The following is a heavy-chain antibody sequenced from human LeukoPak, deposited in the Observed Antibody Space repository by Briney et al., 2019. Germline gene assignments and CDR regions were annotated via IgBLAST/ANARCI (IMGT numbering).Heavy chain of an antibody. CDR2: IYYSGST. CDR1: GGSISSGGYY. V-gene: IGHV4-31*03. J-gene: IGHJ5*02. CDR3: ARVRRTGSSGIWFDP. Sequence: SQTLSLTCTVSGGSISSGGYYWSWIRQHPGTGLEWIGYIYYSGSTYYNPPLKSRVTISVDTSKNQFSLKLSSVTAADTAVYYCARVRRTGSSGIWFDPWGQGTLVTVSS. D-gene: IGHD6-6*01.